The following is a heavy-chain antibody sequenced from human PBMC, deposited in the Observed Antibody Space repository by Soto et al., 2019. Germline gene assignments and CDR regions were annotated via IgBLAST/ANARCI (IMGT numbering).Heavy chain of an antibody. Sequence: ASVKVSCKASGYTFTSYGISWVRQAPGQGLERMGWISAYNGNTNYAQKLQGRVTMTTDTSTSTAYMELRSLRSDDTAVYYCARVLLRVTRVLVDYYDFDYWRQGTQVTVCS. CDR2: ISAYNGNT. D-gene: IGHD1-26*01. J-gene: IGHJ4*02. V-gene: IGHV1-18*01. CDR1: GYTFTSYG. CDR3: ARVLLRVTRVLVDYYDFDY.